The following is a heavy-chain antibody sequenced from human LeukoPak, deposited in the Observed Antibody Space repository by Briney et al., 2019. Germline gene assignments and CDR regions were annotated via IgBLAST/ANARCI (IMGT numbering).Heavy chain of an antibody. D-gene: IGHD1/OR15-1a*01. CDR3: AGNTNNLGDVNWFDP. J-gene: IGHJ5*02. V-gene: IGHV4-59*02. CDR2: ISYIGST. Sequence: SETLSLTCNVSVASVNSYYWNWIRQSPGKGLEWIGFISYIGSTNYDPSLRNRVTISLDTSKNQVFLKLNSVTAADTAVYYCAGNTNNLGDVNWFDPWGQGTLVTVSS. CDR1: VASVNSYY.